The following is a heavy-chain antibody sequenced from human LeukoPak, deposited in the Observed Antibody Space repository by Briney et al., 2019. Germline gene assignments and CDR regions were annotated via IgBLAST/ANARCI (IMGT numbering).Heavy chain of an antibody. CDR2: FDPEDGET. CDR1: GYTLTELS. Sequence: ASVKVSCKVSGYTLTELSMHWVRQAPGKGLEWMGGFDPEDGETIYAQKFQGRVTMTEDTSTDTAYMELSSLRSEDTAVYYCAILYESSGDYGYWGQGTLVTVSS. J-gene: IGHJ4*02. CDR3: AILYESSGDYGY. D-gene: IGHD3-22*01. V-gene: IGHV1-24*01.